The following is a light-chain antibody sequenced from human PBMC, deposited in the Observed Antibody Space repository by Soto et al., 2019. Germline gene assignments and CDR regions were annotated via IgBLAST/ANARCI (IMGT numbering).Light chain of an antibody. CDR3: CSFEGNYIYV. CDR1: SSDVGGYNY. J-gene: IGLJ1*01. Sequence: QSALTQPRSVSGSPGQSVTISCTGTSSDVGGYNYVSWYLQHPGKAPKVMIYDVSKRPSGVPDRFSGSKSGNTASLTISGLQSEDEADYYCCSFEGNYIYVFGTGTKGTVL. CDR2: DVS. V-gene: IGLV2-11*01.